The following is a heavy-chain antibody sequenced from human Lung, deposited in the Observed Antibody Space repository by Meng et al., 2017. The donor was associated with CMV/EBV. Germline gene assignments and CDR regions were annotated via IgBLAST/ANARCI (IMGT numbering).Heavy chain of an antibody. CDR2: IYSDGYT. Sequence: GESLKISCAASGFTVRNNYMSWVRQAPGKGLEWVSVIYSDGYTYYADSVKGRFTISRDNSKDTLYLQMNSLRAEDTAVYYCAREGYCSSTTCSSYYYYGMDVWGLGTTVTGSS. J-gene: IGHJ6*02. V-gene: IGHV3-53*01. D-gene: IGHD2-2*01. CDR3: AREGYCSSTTCSSYYYYGMDV. CDR1: GFTVRNNY.